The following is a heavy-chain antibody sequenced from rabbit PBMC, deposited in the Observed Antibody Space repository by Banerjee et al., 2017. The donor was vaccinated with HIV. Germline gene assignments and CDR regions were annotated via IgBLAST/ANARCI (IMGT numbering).Heavy chain of an antibody. Sequence: QQLVESGGGLVKPGASLTLTCKASGIDFSSYYYMCWVRQAPGKGLELIACIYNGDGSTYYASWAKGRFTISRSTSLTTVDLKMTSLTAADTATYFCARMMNYFNLWGPGTLVTVS. J-gene: IGHJ4*01. CDR3: ARMMNYFNL. CDR2: IYNGDGST. D-gene: IGHD2-1*01. V-gene: IGHV1S43*01. CDR1: GIDFSSYYY.